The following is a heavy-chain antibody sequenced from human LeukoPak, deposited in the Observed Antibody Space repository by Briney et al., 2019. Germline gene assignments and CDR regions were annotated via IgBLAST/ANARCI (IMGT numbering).Heavy chain of an antibody. CDR1: GGTFSSYA. CDR2: IIPIFGTA. CDR3: ARTYCSSTSCYWFDP. J-gene: IGHJ5*02. Sequence: ASVNVSCKASGGTFSSYAISWVRQAPGQGLEWMGGIIPIFGTANYAQKFQGRVTITADESTSTAYMELSSLRSEDTAVYYCARTYCSSTSCYWFDPWGQGTLVTVSS. D-gene: IGHD2-2*01. V-gene: IGHV1-69*13.